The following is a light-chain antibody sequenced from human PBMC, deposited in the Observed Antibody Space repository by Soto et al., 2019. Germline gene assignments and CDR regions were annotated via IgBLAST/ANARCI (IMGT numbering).Light chain of an antibody. J-gene: IGKJ1*01. V-gene: IGKV2-30*01. CDR2: TVS. Sequence: DVVMTQSPPSLAVTLGQSASISCRSSQSVVYSDGNAYLNWFHQRPGQSPRRLIYTVSNRDSGVPDRFSGGGSGTDFTLKISRVEAEDVGIYYCMQGTHWPPMFGQGTKVEI. CDR3: MQGTHWPPM. CDR1: QSVVYSDGNAY.